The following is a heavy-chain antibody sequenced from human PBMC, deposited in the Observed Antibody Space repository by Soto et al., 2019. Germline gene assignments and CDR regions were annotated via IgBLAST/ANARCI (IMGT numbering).Heavy chain of an antibody. Sequence: ASVKVSCKASGYTFTSYGISWVRQAPGQGLEWMGWIFAHNGNTNYAQKLQGRVTMTTDTSTSTAYMELRGLGSDDTAVYYCASGWFGEYVYYFDYWSQGTLVTVSS. D-gene: IGHD3-10*01. J-gene: IGHJ4*02. CDR1: GYTFTSYG. CDR3: ASGWFGEYVYYFDY. CDR2: IFAHNGNT. V-gene: IGHV1-18*01.